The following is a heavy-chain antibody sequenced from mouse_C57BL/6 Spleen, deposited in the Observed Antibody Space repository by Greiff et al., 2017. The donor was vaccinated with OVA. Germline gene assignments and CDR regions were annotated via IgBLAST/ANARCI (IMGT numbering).Heavy chain of an antibody. CDR2: ISDGGSYT. CDR3: AREERIAY. V-gene: IGHV5-4*01. Sequence: EAHLVESGGGLVKPGGSLKLSCAASGFTFSSYAMSWVRQTPEKRLEWVATISDGGSYTYYPDNVKGRFTISRDNAKNNLYLQMSHLKSEDTAMYYCAREERIAYWGQGTLVTVSA. J-gene: IGHJ3*01. CDR1: GFTFSSYA.